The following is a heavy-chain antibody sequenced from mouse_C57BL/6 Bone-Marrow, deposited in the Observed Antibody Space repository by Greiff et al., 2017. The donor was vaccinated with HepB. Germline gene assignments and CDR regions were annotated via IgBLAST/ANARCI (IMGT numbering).Heavy chain of an antibody. CDR1: GFTFSSYA. V-gene: IGHV5-4*01. D-gene: IGHD2-5*01. Sequence: EVQVVESGGGLVKPGGSLKLSCAASGFTFSSYAMSWVRQTPEKRLEWVATISDGGSYTYYPDNVKGRFTISRDNAKNNLYLQMSHLKSEDTAMDYCARGGPTIVTTWYFDVWGTGTTVTVSS. CDR2: ISDGGSYT. J-gene: IGHJ1*03. CDR3: ARGGPTIVTTWYFDV.